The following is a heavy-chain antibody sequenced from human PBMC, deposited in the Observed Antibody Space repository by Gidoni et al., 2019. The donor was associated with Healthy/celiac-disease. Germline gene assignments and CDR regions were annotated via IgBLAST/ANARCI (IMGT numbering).Heavy chain of an antibody. Sequence: QVQLVESGGGVVQPGRSLSLSCAASGFTFSSYGMHWVRQAPGKGLEGGAVIWYDGSNKYYADSVKGRFTISRDNSKNTLYLQMNSLRAEDTAVYYCARDRSSSWLRSYYYYYYMDVWGKGTTVTVSS. D-gene: IGHD6-13*01. CDR1: GFTFSSYG. CDR3: ARDRSSSWLRSYYYYYYMDV. CDR2: IWYDGSNK. J-gene: IGHJ6*03. V-gene: IGHV3-33*01.